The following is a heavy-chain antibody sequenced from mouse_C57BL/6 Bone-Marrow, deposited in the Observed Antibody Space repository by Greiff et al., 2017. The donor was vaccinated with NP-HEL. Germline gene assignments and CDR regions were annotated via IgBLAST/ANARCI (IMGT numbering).Heavy chain of an antibody. Sequence: QVQLQQPGAELVKPGASVKLSCKASGYTFTSYWMHWVKQRPGRGLEWIGRVDPNSGGTKYNEKFKSKATLTVDKPSSTAYMQLSSLTSEDSAVYYCARPSTVVERAWFAYWGQGTLVTVSA. V-gene: IGHV1-72*01. CDR1: GYTFTSYW. CDR2: VDPNSGGT. J-gene: IGHJ3*01. D-gene: IGHD1-1*01. CDR3: ARPSTVVERAWFAY.